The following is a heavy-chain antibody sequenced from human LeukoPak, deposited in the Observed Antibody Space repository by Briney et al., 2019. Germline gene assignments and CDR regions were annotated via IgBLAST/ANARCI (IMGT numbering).Heavy chain of an antibody. J-gene: IGHJ6*02. V-gene: IGHV3-33*08. CDR2: IWYDGSNK. CDR1: GFNVSTNY. Sequence: PGGSLRLSCAASGFNVSTNYMTWVRQAPGKGLEWVAAIWYDGSNKYYADSVKGRFTISRDNSKNTVYLQMNSLRAEDTAVYHCAREPARSMDVWGQGTTVTVSS. CDR3: AREPARSMDV.